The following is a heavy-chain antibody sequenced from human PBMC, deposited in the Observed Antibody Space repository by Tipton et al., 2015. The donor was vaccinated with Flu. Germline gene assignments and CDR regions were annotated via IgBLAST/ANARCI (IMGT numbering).Heavy chain of an antibody. CDR1: GYSFPTYW. J-gene: IGHJ4*02. Sequence: VQLVQSGAEVKKSGESLKISCKGSGYSFPTYWIGWVRQLPGKGLEWMGMIYPGDSDARYSPSFQGQVTMSVDKSIDTAYLQWSSLKPSDSAMYFCARREFFGGNPYHLDYWGQGTLVSVSS. V-gene: IGHV5-51*01. CDR2: IYPGDSDA. D-gene: IGHD3-10*01. CDR3: ARREFFGGNPYHLDY.